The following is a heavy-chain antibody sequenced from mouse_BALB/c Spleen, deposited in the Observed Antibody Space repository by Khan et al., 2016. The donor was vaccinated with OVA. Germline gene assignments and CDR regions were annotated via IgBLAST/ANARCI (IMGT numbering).Heavy chain of an antibody. V-gene: IGHV2-2*02. CDR1: GFSLTSYG. D-gene: IGHD2-4*01. CDR3: ARNYDYDEGLAY. Sequence: QVQLKQSGPGLVQPSQSLSITCTVSGFSLTSYGVHWVRQSPGKGLEWLGVIWSGGSTDYNEAFISRLNISKDNSKSQAFFKMNSLQANDTAIYXRARNYDYDEGLAYWGQGTLVTVSA. CDR2: IWSGGST. J-gene: IGHJ3*01.